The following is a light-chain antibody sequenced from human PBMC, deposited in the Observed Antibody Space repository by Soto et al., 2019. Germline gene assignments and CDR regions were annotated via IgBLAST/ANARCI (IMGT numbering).Light chain of an antibody. CDR1: QSVSYSY. V-gene: IGKV3-20*01. J-gene: IGKJ3*01. CDR2: GAS. Sequence: EIVLTQSPDTLSLSPGERATLSCRASQSVSYSYLAWYQQKPGQAPRLLIYGASRRATGIPDRFSGSGSETDFTLTISRLAPDDLAVYYCQQYGSSPPSFTFGPGTKVHIK. CDR3: QQYGSSPPSFT.